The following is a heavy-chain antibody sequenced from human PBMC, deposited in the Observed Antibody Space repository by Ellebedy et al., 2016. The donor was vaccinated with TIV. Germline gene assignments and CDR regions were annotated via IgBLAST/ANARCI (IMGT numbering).Heavy chain of an antibody. J-gene: IGHJ4*02. CDR2: MKHDGSEK. CDR1: EFDLSGYW. Sequence: GESLKISCAASEFDLSGYWMSWVRQAPGKGLEWVANMKHDGSEKYYVDSVKGRFTISRDNAKNSLFLQMNSLRAADTAVYYCARVVRAWYGFDYWGLGTLVTVSS. D-gene: IGHD6-19*01. V-gene: IGHV3-7*03. CDR3: ARVVRAWYGFDY.